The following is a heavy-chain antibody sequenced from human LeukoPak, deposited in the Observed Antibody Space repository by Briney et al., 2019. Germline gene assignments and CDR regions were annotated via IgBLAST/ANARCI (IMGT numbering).Heavy chain of an antibody. CDR2: IIPIFGTA. J-gene: IGHJ4*02. D-gene: IGHD2-15*01. Sequence: ASVKVSCKASGGTFSSYAISWVRQAPGQGLEWMGRIIPIFGTANYAQKFQGRVTITTDESTSTAYMELSSLRSEDTAVYYCAIVVVVAAKGYFDYWGQGTLVTVSS. V-gene: IGHV1-69*05. CDR3: AIVVVVAAKGYFDY. CDR1: GGTFSSYA.